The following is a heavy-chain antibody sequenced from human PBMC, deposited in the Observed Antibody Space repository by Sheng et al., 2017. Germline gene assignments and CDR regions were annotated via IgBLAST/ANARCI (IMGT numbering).Heavy chain of an antibody. D-gene: IGHD4-17*01. J-gene: IGHJ6*03. V-gene: IGHV3-11*05. CDR1: GFTFSDYY. CDR3: ARGAPDYDGLGYYYYYYMDV. Sequence: QVQLVESGGGLVKPGGSLRLSCAASGFTFSDYYMSWIRQAPGKGLEWVSYISSSSSYTNYADSVKGRFTISRDNAKNSLYLQMNSLRAEDTAVYYCARGAPDYDGLGYYYYYYMDVWGKGTTVTVSS. CDR2: ISSSSSYT.